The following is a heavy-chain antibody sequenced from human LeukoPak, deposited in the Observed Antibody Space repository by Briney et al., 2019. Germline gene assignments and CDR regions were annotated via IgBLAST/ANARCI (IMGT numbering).Heavy chain of an antibody. CDR2: VSGHGDTT. V-gene: IGHV3-23*01. Sequence: GGSLRLSCAASGFSFTDYAMSWARQPPGKGLEWVSAVSGHGDTTDYVDSVKGRFTISRDNSKNTLYLQMNSLRAEDTAVYYCASQLSQGRIYYYYGMDVWGQGTTVTVSS. CDR1: GFSFTDYA. J-gene: IGHJ6*02. D-gene: IGHD2/OR15-2a*01. CDR3: ASQLSQGRIYYYYGMDV.